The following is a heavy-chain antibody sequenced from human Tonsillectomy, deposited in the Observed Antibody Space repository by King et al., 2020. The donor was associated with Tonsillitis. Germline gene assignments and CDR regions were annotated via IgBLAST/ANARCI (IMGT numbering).Heavy chain of an antibody. CDR1: GGSISSGGYS. D-gene: IGHD3-10*01. V-gene: IGHV4-30-2*01. CDR2: MYHSGSI. CDR3: ARGVRYYVSGISPGHAFGP. Sequence: QLQESGSGLVKPSQTLSLTCAVSGGSISSGGYSWSWIRQPPGKGLEWIGYMYHSGSIYYNPSLKSRVIISVDRSKNQFSLKLNSVTAADTAVYYCARGVRYYVSGISPGHAFGPWGQGTLVTVSS. J-gene: IGHJ5*02.